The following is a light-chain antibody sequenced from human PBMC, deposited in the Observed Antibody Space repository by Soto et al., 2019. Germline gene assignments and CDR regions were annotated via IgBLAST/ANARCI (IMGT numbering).Light chain of an antibody. CDR3: SSYTSTSTYF. J-gene: IGLJ1*01. V-gene: IGLV2-14*01. CDR2: HVS. Sequence: QSALTQPASVSGSPGQSIAISCTGTSSDVGGYNYVSWYQQYPGKAPKLMIYHVSNRPSGVSNRFSGSKSGNSASLTISGLQAEDEADYYCSSYTSTSTYFFGPGTKVTVL. CDR1: SSDVGGYNY.